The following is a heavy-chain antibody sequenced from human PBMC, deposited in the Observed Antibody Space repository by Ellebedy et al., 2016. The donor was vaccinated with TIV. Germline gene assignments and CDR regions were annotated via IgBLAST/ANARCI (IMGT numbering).Heavy chain of an antibody. J-gene: IGHJ4*02. CDR1: GFTFTSYA. V-gene: IGHV3-23*01. CDR2: IDGSGGST. CDR3: ARRDTNRAFDN. Sequence: GESLKISCAASGFTFTSYAMGWVRQAPGKGVEWVSSIDGSGGSTFYGDSVKGRATISRDNSKGTVHVQMDGLRADDTGVYYCARRDTNRAFDNWGQGTLVTVSS. D-gene: IGHD2-8*01.